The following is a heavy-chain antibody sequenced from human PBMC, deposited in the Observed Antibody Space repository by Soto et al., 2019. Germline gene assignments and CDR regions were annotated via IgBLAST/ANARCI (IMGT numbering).Heavy chain of an antibody. CDR3: ARPRIPHTIRGIDV. CDR1: GGTFSTYT. Sequence: QVQLVQSGAEVKKPGSSVKVSCKASGGTFSTYTISWVRQAPGQGLEWMGGIIPIFGTANYAQKFKGRVTITADESTSTAYMEMTSLRSEDTAVYYCARPRIPHTIRGIDVWGQGTTVTVSS. V-gene: IGHV1-69*01. D-gene: IGHD2-15*01. CDR2: IIPIFGTA. J-gene: IGHJ6*02.